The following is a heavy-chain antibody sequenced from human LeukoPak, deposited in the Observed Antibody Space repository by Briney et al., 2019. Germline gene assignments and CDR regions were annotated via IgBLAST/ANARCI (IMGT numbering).Heavy chain of an antibody. CDR1: GFTFSSYE. J-gene: IGHJ4*02. D-gene: IGHD1-26*01. V-gene: IGHV3-48*03. CDR2: ISSSGSTI. CDR3: ASGAQSDF. Sequence: TGGSLRLSCAASGFTFSSYEMNWVRQAPGKGLEWVSYISSSGSTIYYADPVRGRFTISRDNAKNSLYLQMDSLRAEDTAVYYCASGAQSDFWGQGTLVTVSS.